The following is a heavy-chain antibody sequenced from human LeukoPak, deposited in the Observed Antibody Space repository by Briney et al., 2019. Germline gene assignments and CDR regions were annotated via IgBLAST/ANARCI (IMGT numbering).Heavy chain of an antibody. CDR3: TRPSYDSSVSGVVY. CDR2: IKQDGSEK. Sequence: GGSLRLSCAASGFTFSSYWMSWVRQAPGKGLEWVANIKQDGSEKYYVDSVKGRFTIPRDNAKNSLYLQMNSLRAEDTAVYYCTRPSYDSSVSGVVYWGQGTLVTVSS. J-gene: IGHJ4*02. D-gene: IGHD3-22*01. CDR1: GFTFSSYW. V-gene: IGHV3-7*01.